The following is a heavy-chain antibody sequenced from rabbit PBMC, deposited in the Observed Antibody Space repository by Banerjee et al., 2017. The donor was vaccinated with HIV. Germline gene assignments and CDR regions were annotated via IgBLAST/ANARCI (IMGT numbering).Heavy chain of an antibody. D-gene: IGHD1-1*01. Sequence: QQQLEESGGGLVQPEGSLTLTCTASGFSFSSSYWICWVRQAPGKGLEWIACIYTGDGTTDYASWAKGRFTISKTSSTTVTLQMTSLTAADTATYFCARSSSSGYYIPLKLWGPGTLVTVS. J-gene: IGHJ4*01. CDR2: IYTGDGTT. CDR1: GFSFSSSYW. CDR3: ARSSSSGYYIPLKL. V-gene: IGHV1S45*01.